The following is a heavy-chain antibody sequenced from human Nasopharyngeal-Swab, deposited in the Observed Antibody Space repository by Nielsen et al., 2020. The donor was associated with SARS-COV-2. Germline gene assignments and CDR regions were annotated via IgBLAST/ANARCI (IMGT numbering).Heavy chain of an antibody. Sequence: GGSLRLSCAASGFTFSSYAMHWVRQAPGKGLEWVAVISYDGSNKYYADSVKGRFTISRDNSKNTLYLQMNSLGAEDTAVYYCARDGRIGSWRVYDSSGDFDYWGQGTLVTVSS. V-gene: IGHV3-30*04. D-gene: IGHD3-22*01. CDR1: GFTFSSYA. CDR3: ARDGRIGSWRVYDSSGDFDY. J-gene: IGHJ4*02. CDR2: ISYDGSNK.